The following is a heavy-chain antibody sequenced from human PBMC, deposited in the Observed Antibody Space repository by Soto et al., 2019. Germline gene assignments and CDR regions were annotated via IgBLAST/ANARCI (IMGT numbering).Heavy chain of an antibody. CDR3: ARSHGDYAGY. CDR2: ISAYNGNT. D-gene: IGHD4-17*01. Sequence: QVQLVQSGAEVKRPGASVRVSCKASGYTFSNYGVTWVRQAPGQGLEWMGWISAYNGNTNIAQKFQGRITMTTDTSTSTAYMELRSLRSDDTAVYYWARSHGDYAGYWGQGTLVTVSS. V-gene: IGHV1-18*01. CDR1: GYTFSNYG. J-gene: IGHJ4*02.